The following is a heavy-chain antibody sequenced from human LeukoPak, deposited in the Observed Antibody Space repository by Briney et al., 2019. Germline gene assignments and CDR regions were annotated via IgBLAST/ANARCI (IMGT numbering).Heavy chain of an antibody. CDR2: IYYSGTT. CDR1: GGSISSGDSY. V-gene: IGHV4-31*03. Sequence: SETLSLTCTVSGGSISSGDSYWSWIRQLPGKGLEWIGYIYYSGTTYYNPSLKSRITISVDTSKNQFSLKLSSVTAADTAVYYCARNGYCSGGSCYSNNAFDIWGQGTMVTVSS. J-gene: IGHJ3*02. CDR3: ARNGYCSGGSCYSNNAFDI. D-gene: IGHD2-15*01.